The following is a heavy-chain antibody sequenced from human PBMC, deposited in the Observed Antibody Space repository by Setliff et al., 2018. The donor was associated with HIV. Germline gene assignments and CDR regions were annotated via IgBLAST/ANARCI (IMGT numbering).Heavy chain of an antibody. Sequence: SETLSLTCTVSGGSISSGGYYWSWIRQHPGKGLEWIGYNFASVSTNYNPSLKSRLTISLDTSKNEFSLNLTSVTAADTAVYYCARFNVAAAATDYWGQGTLVTVSS. D-gene: IGHD6-25*01. CDR1: GGSISSGGYY. CDR3: ARFNVAAAATDY. CDR2: NFASVST. V-gene: IGHV4-61*08. J-gene: IGHJ4*02.